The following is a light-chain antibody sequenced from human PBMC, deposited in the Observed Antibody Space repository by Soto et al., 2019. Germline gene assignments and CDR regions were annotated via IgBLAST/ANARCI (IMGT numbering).Light chain of an antibody. CDR2: GAS. Sequence: DIQMTQSPSSVSASVGDRVTITCRASQDSSTLLVWYQQKPGEAPKLLIYGASSLQSGVPSRFSGGGSGADFTLTISSLQPEDFATYYCQQSNRFPLTFGGGTKVEIK. J-gene: IGKJ4*01. V-gene: IGKV1-12*01. CDR1: QDSSTL. CDR3: QQSNRFPLT.